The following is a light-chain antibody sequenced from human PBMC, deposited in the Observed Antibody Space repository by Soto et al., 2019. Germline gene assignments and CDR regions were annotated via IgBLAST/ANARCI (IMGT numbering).Light chain of an antibody. CDR1: QSFSSSY. V-gene: IGKV3-20*01. CDR3: KQYGSSPWT. CDR2: GAS. Sequence: EIVLTQSPGTLSLSPGERATLSCRASQSFSSSYLAWYQQKPGQAPRLLIYGASSRATGIPDRFSGSGSGTDVTLTISRLEPEDFAVYYCKQYGSSPWTFGQGTKVEIK. J-gene: IGKJ1*01.